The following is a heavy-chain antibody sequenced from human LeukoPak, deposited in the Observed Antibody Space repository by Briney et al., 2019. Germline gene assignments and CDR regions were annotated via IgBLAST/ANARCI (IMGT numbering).Heavy chain of an antibody. J-gene: IGHJ4*02. CDR3: VRSLDY. V-gene: IGHV3-23*01. CDR1: GFTFSSYA. Sequence: GGSLRLSCAASGFTFSSYAMSWVRQAPGKGLEWVSVISGSGGNTYYADSVKGRFTISRDNSKNTVYLQMNRLRVEDTALYYCVRSLDYWGQGTLVTVSS. CDR2: ISGSGGNT.